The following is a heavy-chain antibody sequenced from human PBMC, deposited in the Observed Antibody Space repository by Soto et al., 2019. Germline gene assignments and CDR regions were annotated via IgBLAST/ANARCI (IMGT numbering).Heavy chain of an antibody. J-gene: IGHJ4*02. D-gene: IGHD3-10*01. V-gene: IGHV3-13*01. CDR3: ARGPYGSGSPIAPYYFDY. Sequence: EVQLVESGGGLVQPGGSLSLSCAASGFTFSSYDMHWVRQATGKGLEWVSAIGTAGDTYYPGSVKGRFTISRENAKNSLYLQMSSLRAGDTAVYYCARGPYGSGSPIAPYYFDYWGQGTLVTVSS. CDR1: GFTFSSYD. CDR2: IGTAGDT.